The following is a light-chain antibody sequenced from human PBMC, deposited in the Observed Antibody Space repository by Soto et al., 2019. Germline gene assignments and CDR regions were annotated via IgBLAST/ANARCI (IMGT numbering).Light chain of an antibody. CDR3: QQRSNWPLT. J-gene: IGKJ3*01. CDR2: DAS. CDR1: QSVSTY. V-gene: IGKV3-11*01. Sequence: ETVLTQSPATLSLSPGESATLSCRASQSVSTYLAWYQHKPGQAPRLLIYDASNRATGIPARFSGSGSGTDFTLTISSLEPEDFAVYYCQQRSNWPLTFGPGTKVDIK.